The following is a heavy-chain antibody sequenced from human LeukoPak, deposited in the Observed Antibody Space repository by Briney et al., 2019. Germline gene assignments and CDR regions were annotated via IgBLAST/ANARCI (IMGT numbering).Heavy chain of an antibody. CDR1: GFNSGNYW. CDR3: AKARLHIAARPLDY. J-gene: IGHJ4*02. D-gene: IGHD6-6*01. CDR2: IKQDGIET. Sequence: GGSLRLSCAASGFNSGNYWMSWVRQAPGQRLEWLANIKQDGIETYYLGSVKGRFTISRDNSKNTLYLQMNSLRAEDTAVYYCAKARLHIAARPLDYWGQGTLVTVSS. V-gene: IGHV3-7*03.